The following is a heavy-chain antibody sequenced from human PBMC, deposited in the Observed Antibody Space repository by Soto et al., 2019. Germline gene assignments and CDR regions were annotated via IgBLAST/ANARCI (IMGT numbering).Heavy chain of an antibody. V-gene: IGHV1-3*01. CDR1: GYTFTSYA. CDR2: INAGNGNT. J-gene: IGHJ6*02. CDR3: ARMGGESYYYYGMDV. Sequence: ASVKVSCKASGYTFTSYAMHWVRQAPGQRLEWMGWINAGNGNTKYSQKFQGRVTITRDTSASTAYMELSSLRSEDTAVYYCARMGGESYYYYGMDVWGQGTTVTVSS.